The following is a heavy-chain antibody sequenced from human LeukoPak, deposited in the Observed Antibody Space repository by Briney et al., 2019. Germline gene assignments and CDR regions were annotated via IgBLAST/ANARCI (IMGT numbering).Heavy chain of an antibody. CDR2: IKSKTDDGTA. D-gene: IGHD1-26*01. CDR1: GFTFSNAW. J-gene: IGHJ4*02. V-gene: IGHV3-15*01. CDR3: TTYNGDYYFSDY. Sequence: GESLRLSCAASGFTFSNAWMSWVRQAPGKGLEWVGRIKSKTDDGTADYAAPVKGRFTISRDDSKDTLYLQMNSLKTEDTAVYCCTTYNGDYYFSDYWGQGTLVTVSS.